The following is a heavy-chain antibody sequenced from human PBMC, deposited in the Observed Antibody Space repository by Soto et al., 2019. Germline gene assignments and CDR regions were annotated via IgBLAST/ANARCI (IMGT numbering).Heavy chain of an antibody. J-gene: IGHJ4*02. V-gene: IGHV3-33*01. D-gene: IGHD4-17*01. CDR2: IWYDGSIK. Sequence: QVQLVESGGGVVQPGRSLRLSCAASGFTFSSYGMHWVRQAPGKGLEWEAVIWYDGSIKNYADSVKGRFTISRDNSKNTLYLQMNSLRAEDTAVYYCVRTLDYDYGDLTEDYWGKRTQVTVSP. CDR3: VRTLDYDYGDLTEDY. CDR1: GFTFSSYG.